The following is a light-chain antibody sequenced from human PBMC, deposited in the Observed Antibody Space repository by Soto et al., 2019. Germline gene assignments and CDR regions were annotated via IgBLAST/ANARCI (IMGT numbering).Light chain of an antibody. CDR2: DVN. J-gene: IGLJ2*01. CDR3: AASTINSIL. CDR1: SGDVGAYNY. V-gene: IGLV2-14*03. Sequence: QSALTQPASVSGSPGQSVTISCTGTSGDVGAYNYVSWCQQHPGKAPKLIIYDVNSRPSGVSNRFSGSKSGNTASLTISGLQADDEADYYCAASTINSILFGGGTKLTVL.